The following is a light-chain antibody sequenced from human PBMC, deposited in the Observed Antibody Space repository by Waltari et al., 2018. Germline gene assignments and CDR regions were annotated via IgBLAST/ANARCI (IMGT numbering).Light chain of an antibody. CDR3: QDSYSTLSYT. CDR2: TAS. J-gene: IGKJ3*01. V-gene: IGKV1-39*01. Sequence: DIQMTQSPSSLSASVGDSVTITCRASQNIGALVNWYQQKPGKAPNRLIYTASSLPSGVPSMFSGRGSGTHFALTISSLQPEEFATYYCQDSYSTLSYTFGPGTKVDV. CDR1: QNIGAL.